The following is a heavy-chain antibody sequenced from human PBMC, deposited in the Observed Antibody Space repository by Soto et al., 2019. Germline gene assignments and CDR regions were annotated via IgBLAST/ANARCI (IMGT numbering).Heavy chain of an antibody. D-gene: IGHD4-17*01. CDR3: ARDTYGGNSRLYHGMDV. CDR2: ISYDGSNK. V-gene: IGHV3-30-3*01. J-gene: IGHJ6*02. Sequence: PGGSLRLSCAASGFTFSSYAMHWVRQAPGKGLEWVAVISYDGSNKYYADSVKGRFTISRDNSKNTLYLQMNSLRAEDTAVYYCARDTYGGNSRLYHGMDVWGQGTTVTV. CDR1: GFTFSSYA.